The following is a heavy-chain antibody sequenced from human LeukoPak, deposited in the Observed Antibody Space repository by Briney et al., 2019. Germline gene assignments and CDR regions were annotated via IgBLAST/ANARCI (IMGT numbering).Heavy chain of an antibody. CDR3: ARINRGNYFLDY. D-gene: IGHD1-26*01. J-gene: IGHJ4*02. CDR1: GFLVSSNY. Sequence: GALRLSCAASGFLVSSNYMTLVREAPGKGLEWVSLIYCDNATYYADPVKGRFHITRDSSKHTLFVQMTSLRVEDTDVYYCARINRGNYFLDYWGQGTLVTVSS. V-gene: IGHV3-53*01. CDR2: IYCDNAT.